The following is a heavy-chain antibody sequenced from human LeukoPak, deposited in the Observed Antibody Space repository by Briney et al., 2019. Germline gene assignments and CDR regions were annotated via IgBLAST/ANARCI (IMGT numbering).Heavy chain of an antibody. J-gene: IGHJ4*02. Sequence: GGSLRLSCAASGFTFIDYDMHWVRKVLGKGLEWVSAIGIRGDTHYSGSVKGRFTIYRKNAESSLYLQMDSLRAEDTAVYYCARGGIQVSGIDEFDYWGQGTLVTVSS. CDR2: IGIRGDT. CDR1: GFTFIDYD. V-gene: IGHV3-13*01. D-gene: IGHD6-19*01. CDR3: ARGGIQVSGIDEFDY.